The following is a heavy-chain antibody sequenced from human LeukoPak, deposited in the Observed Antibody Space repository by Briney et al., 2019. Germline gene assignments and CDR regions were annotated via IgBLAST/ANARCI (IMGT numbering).Heavy chain of an antibody. CDR2: IKRKTDGGTT. D-gene: IGHD2-15*01. V-gene: IGHV3-15*01. CDR1: EFTFSNAW. Sequence: PGGSLRLSCAASEFTFSNAWMNWVRQAPGKGLEWIGRIKRKTDGGTTDYAAPVKGRFTISRDDSKHTLYLQMNSLKTEDTAVYYCTTLWGRYCGGRTCNPFDYWGPGTLVSVSS. CDR3: TTLWGRYCGGRTCNPFDY. J-gene: IGHJ4*02.